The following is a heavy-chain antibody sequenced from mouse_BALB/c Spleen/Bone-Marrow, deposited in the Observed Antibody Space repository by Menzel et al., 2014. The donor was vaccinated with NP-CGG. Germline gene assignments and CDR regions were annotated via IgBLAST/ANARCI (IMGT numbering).Heavy chain of an antibody. CDR1: GYTFTDYA. V-gene: IGHV1S137*01. Sequence: VMLVESGAELVRPGVLVKISCKGSGYTFTDYAMHWVKQSHAKSLEWIGVISTYYGDASYNQKFKGKATMTVDKSSSTAYMELARLTSEDSAIYYCARDYDYGFAYWGQGTLVTVSA. CDR2: ISTYYGDA. D-gene: IGHD2-4*01. CDR3: ARDYDYGFAY. J-gene: IGHJ3*01.